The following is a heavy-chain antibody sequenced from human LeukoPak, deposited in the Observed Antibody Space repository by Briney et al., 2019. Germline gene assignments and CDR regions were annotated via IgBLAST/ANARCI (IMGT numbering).Heavy chain of an antibody. D-gene: IGHD3-22*01. Sequence: GGSLRLSCAASGFTFDDYTMHWVRQAPGKGLEWVSLISWDGGSTYYADSVKGRFTISRDNSKNSLYLQMNSLRTEDTALYYCAKDTGAHYYDSSGYYPGYFQHWGQGTLVTVSS. CDR2: ISWDGGST. V-gene: IGHV3-43*01. CDR3: AKDTGAHYYDSSGYYPGYFQH. CDR1: GFTFDDYT. J-gene: IGHJ1*01.